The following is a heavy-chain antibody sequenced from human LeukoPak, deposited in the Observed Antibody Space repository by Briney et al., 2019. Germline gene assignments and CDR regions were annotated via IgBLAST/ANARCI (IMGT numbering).Heavy chain of an antibody. CDR3: VKDYGKYQILERATFDF. V-gene: IGHV3-48*01. J-gene: IGHJ4*02. D-gene: IGHD5-24*01. Sequence: GGSLRLSCTTSVFPFSRYSMNWVRQAPGKGLEWVSYITSSGDTIYYADSVKGRFTISRDNAENSVYLQMNSLRAEDTAVYYCVKDYGKYQILERATFDFWGQGTLISVSS. CDR2: ITSSGDTI. CDR1: VFPFSRYS.